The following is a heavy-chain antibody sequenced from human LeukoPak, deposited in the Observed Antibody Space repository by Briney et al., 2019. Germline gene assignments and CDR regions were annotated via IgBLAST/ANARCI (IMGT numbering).Heavy chain of an antibody. Sequence: GGSLRLSCAASGFTFSSYGMHWVRQAPGKGLQWVAFISYDGSKKHCADSVQGRCTISRDNSKNTLSLQLNSLRPDDTAVFYCSQGLLSWGQGTLLTVAA. V-gene: IGHV3-30*02. CDR2: ISYDGSKK. CDR3: SQGLLS. CDR1: GFTFSSYG. J-gene: IGHJ5*02.